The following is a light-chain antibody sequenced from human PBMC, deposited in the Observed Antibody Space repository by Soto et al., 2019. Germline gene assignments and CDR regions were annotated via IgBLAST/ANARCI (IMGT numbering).Light chain of an antibody. Sequence: QSALTQPASVSGSPGQSITISCIGTSSDVGSYNLVSWYQQHPGKAPKVLIYEVSERPSGVSNRFSGSKSGNTASLTISGLQAEDEAEYYCCSYTTNITPVVFGGGTQLTVL. CDR1: SSDVGSYNL. CDR2: EVS. J-gene: IGLJ2*01. V-gene: IGLV2-23*02. CDR3: CSYTTNITPVV.